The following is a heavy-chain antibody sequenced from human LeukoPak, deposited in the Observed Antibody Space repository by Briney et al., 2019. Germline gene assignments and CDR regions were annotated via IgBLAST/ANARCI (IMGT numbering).Heavy chain of an antibody. Sequence: SETLSLTCTVSGGSISSSSYYWGWIRQPPGKGLEWIGSIYYSGSTYYNPSLKSRVTISVDTSKNQFSPKLSSVTAADTAVYYCARENSGSYREFDYWGQGTLVTVSS. V-gene: IGHV4-39*07. CDR3: ARENSGSYREFDY. CDR2: IYYSGST. D-gene: IGHD1-26*01. J-gene: IGHJ4*02. CDR1: GGSISSSSYY.